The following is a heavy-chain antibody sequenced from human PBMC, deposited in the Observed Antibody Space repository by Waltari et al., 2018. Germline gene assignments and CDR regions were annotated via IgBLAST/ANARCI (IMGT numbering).Heavy chain of an antibody. D-gene: IGHD6-6*01. CDR3: ARAPVQLVRFGSPYYYYYMDL. Sequence: QGLEWMGGIIPIFGTANYAQKFQGRVTITADESTSTAYMELSSLRSEDTAVYYCARAPVQLVRFGSPYYYYYMDLWGKGTTVTVSS. CDR2: IIPIFGTA. V-gene: IGHV1-69*01. J-gene: IGHJ6*03.